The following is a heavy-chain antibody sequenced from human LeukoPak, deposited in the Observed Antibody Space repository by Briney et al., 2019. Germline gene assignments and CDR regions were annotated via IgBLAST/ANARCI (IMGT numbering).Heavy chain of an antibody. Sequence: GGSLRLSCAASGFTFSRFGMHWVRQAPGKGLEWVTFMRYDGSNKYYADSVKGRFTISRDNSKNTLYLQMNSLRAEDTAVYYCAKTYYYDSSAYYSLDYWGQGTLVTVSS. CDR1: GFTFSRFG. V-gene: IGHV3-30*02. CDR3: AKTYYYDSSAYYSLDY. CDR2: MRYDGSNK. D-gene: IGHD3-22*01. J-gene: IGHJ4*02.